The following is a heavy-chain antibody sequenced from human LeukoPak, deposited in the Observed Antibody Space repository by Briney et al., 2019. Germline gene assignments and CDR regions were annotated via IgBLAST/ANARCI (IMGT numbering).Heavy chain of an antibody. D-gene: IGHD3-22*01. CDR2: ISGSGGST. CDR3: AKDLGDYYDSSGYYRGYLQH. CDR1: GFTFRSYA. V-gene: IGHV3-23*01. Sequence: GGSLRLSCAASGFTFRSYAMSWGRQAPGKGLEWVSAISGSGGSTYYADSVKGRFTISRDNSKNTLYLQMNSLRAEDTAVYYCAKDLGDYYDSSGYYRGYLQHWGQGTLLTVSS. J-gene: IGHJ1*01.